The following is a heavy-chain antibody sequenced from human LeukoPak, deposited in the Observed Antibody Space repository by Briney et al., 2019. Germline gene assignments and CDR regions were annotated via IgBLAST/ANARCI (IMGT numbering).Heavy chain of an antibody. CDR3: ARDVGFIVGATPGAFDI. CDR1: GFTFSRYG. D-gene: IGHD1-26*01. J-gene: IGHJ3*02. V-gene: IGHV3-66*01. Sequence: GRSLRLSCTASGFTFSRYGMHWVRQAPGKGLEWVSVIYSGGSTYYADSVKGRFTISRDTPKNTLYLQMNSLRADDTAVYYCARDVGFIVGATPGAFDIWGQGTMVTVTS. CDR2: IYSGGST.